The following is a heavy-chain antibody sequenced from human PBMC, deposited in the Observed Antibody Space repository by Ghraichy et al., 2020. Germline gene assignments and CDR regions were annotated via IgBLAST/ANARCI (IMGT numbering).Heavy chain of an antibody. J-gene: IGHJ3*01. D-gene: IGHD6-6*01. CDR1: GFNFNMYS. V-gene: IGHV3-21*04. CDR3: VKGREFSSSADAFDV. Sequence: GESLNISCTASGFNFNMYSMNWVRQAPGKELEWVSAISSGSSYLYYADSVKGRFTISRDNTKNSLFLQMNSLRAEDTAIYYCVKGREFSSSADAFDVWGQGTLVTASS. CDR2: ISSGSSYL.